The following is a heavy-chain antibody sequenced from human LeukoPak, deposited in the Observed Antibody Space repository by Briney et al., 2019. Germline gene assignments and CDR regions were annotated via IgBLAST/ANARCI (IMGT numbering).Heavy chain of an antibody. J-gene: IGHJ4*02. CDR2: INQDESEK. D-gene: IGHD1-1*01. CDR3: ARESRPEGRLIDIDF. Sequence: GGSLRLSCAASGFTFSDYWMSWVRQAPGKGREWVADINQDESEKNYVDSMRGRFPISRDNAENPLYLQMNSLRAEDTAFYYCARESRPEGRLIDIDFWGQGTLVTVSS. V-gene: IGHV3-7*01. CDR1: GFTFSDYW.